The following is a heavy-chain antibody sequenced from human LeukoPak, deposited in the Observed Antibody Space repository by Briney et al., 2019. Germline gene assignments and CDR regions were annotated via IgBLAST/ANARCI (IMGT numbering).Heavy chain of an antibody. CDR3: ATLQGYHILTCYYQIDY. CDR2: IRYDGSDK. J-gene: IGHJ4*02. D-gene: IGHD3-9*01. CDR1: GFTFSSYG. Sequence: PGGSLRLSCAASGFTFSSYGMHWVRQAPGKGLEWVAFIRYDGSDKYYGDSVKGRFTISRDTSKNTLYLQMNSLRDDDTAVYYCATLQGYHILTCYYQIDYWGQGTLVTVSS. V-gene: IGHV3-30*02.